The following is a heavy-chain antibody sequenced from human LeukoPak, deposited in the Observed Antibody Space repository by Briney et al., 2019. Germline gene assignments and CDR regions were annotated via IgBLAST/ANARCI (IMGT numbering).Heavy chain of an antibody. J-gene: IGHJ6*02. CDR1: GFTFSSYG. Sequence: GRSLRLSCAASGFTFSSYGMHWARQAPGKGLEWVAVISYDGSNKYYADSVKGRFTISRDNSKNTLYLQMNSLRAEDTAVYYCAKIPAYSSSSHYYYGMDVWGQGTTVTVSS. V-gene: IGHV3-30*18. CDR2: ISYDGSNK. D-gene: IGHD6-6*01. CDR3: AKIPAYSSSSHYYYGMDV.